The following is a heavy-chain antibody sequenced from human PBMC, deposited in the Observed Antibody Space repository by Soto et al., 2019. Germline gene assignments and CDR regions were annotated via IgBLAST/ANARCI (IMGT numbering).Heavy chain of an antibody. Sequence: SDTLSLTCTVSCGSISSSSYYWGWIRQPPGKGLEWIGSIYYSGSTYYNPSLKSRVTISVDTSKNQFSLKLSSVTAADTAVYYCARVYSSGLDYWGQGTLVTVSS. V-gene: IGHV4-39*01. D-gene: IGHD6-19*01. CDR1: CGSISSSSYY. J-gene: IGHJ4*02. CDR3: ARVYSSGLDY. CDR2: IYYSGST.